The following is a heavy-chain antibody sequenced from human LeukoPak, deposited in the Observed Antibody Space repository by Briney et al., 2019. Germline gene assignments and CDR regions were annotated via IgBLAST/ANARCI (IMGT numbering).Heavy chain of an antibody. CDR3: ARSPYSGSYNY. J-gene: IGHJ4*02. CDR2: IIPIFGTA. CDR1: GGTFSSYA. V-gene: IGHV1-69*05. D-gene: IGHD1-26*01. Sequence: GASVTVSCKASGGTFSSYAISWVRQAPGQGLEWMGGIIPIFGTANYAQKFQGRVTITTDESTSTAYMELSSLRSEDTAVYYCARSPYSGSYNYWGQGTLVTVSS.